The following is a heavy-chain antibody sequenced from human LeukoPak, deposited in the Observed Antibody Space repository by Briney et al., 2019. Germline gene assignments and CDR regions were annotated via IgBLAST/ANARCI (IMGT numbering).Heavy chain of an antibody. D-gene: IGHD1-26*01. CDR1: GGSISSYY. J-gene: IGHJ4*02. V-gene: IGHV4-59*08. CDR2: IYYSGST. CDR3: ARHEGRATSFFLTS. Sequence: PSETLSLTCTVSGGSISSYYWSWLRQPPGKGLEWIGYIYYSGSTNYHPSLKSRVTISVDTSKNQFSLKLSSVTAADTAVYYCARHEGRATSFFLTSWGQGTLVTVSS.